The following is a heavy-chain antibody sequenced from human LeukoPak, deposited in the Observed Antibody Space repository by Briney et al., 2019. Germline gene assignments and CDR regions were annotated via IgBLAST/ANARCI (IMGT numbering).Heavy chain of an antibody. V-gene: IGHV3-23*01. CDR2: ISTSGGHT. CDR3: AKLIPAANTEK. D-gene: IGHD2-2*01. CDR1: GFTVGSNY. J-gene: IGHJ4*02. Sequence: GGSLRLSCAASGFTVGSNYMSWVRQAPGKGLEWVSAISTSGGHTYYADSVKGRVTISRDNSKNTLYLQMNSLRAEDTAVYLCAKLIPAANTEKWGQGTLVTVSS.